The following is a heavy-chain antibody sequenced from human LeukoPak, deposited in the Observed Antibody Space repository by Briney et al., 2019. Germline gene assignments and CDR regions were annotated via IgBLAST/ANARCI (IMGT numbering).Heavy chain of an antibody. J-gene: IGHJ4*02. CDR2: INTGNGNT. V-gene: IGHV1-3*04. CDR1: GYTFTSYA. CDR3: ARVGYSGYDSRPVFNY. Sequence: ASVTVSCTASGYTFTSYAMHWVRQAPGQRLEWMGWINTGNGNTEYSQKFQGRVTITRATSASTAYMELSSLRSEDTAVYYCARVGYSGYDSRPVFNYWGQGTLVTVSS. D-gene: IGHD5-12*01.